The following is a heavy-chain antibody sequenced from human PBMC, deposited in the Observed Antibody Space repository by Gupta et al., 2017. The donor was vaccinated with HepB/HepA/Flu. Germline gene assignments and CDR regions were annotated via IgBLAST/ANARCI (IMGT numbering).Heavy chain of an antibody. J-gene: IGHJ6*04. CDR2: ITSRSNFV. CDR1: DFTFSDYY. V-gene: IGHV3-11*04. Sequence: QLGESGGGLVHPGGSLRVSCVASDFTFSDYYMSWIRQAPGKGLEWVSYITSRSNFVYYADSVKGRFTISRDDAKRAMHLEMSSLRGEDTAVYYCARVRTTRTGYYHYMDVWGNGTTVTVSS. D-gene: IGHD3-16*01. CDR3: ARVRTTRTGYYHYMDV.